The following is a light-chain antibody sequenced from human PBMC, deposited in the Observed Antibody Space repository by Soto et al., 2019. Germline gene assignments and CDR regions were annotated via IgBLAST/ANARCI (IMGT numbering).Light chain of an antibody. Sequence: DIQMTQSPSSLSASVGDRVTITCRASQSISSYLNWYHQKPGKAPKLLIYAASSLQSGVTSRFSGSGSGTDFTLTISSLQPEDFATYYCQPSYSTTITFGQGTRLEIK. CDR2: AAS. J-gene: IGKJ5*01. V-gene: IGKV1-39*01. CDR1: QSISSY. CDR3: QPSYSTTIT.